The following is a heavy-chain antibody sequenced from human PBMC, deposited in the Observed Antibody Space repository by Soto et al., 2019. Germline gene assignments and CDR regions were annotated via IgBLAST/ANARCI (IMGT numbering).Heavy chain of an antibody. CDR2: IGTAGDT. Sequence: EVQLVESGGGLVQPGGSLRLSCAASGFTFSRYDMHWVRQATGKGLEWVSAIGTAGDTYYPGSVKGRFTISRENAKNSLYLQMNSLRVGDTAVYYFAREFNGLGIVYWGQGTLVTVSS. V-gene: IGHV3-13*01. CDR1: GFTFSRYD. CDR3: AREFNGLGIVY. D-gene: IGHD3-9*01. J-gene: IGHJ4*02.